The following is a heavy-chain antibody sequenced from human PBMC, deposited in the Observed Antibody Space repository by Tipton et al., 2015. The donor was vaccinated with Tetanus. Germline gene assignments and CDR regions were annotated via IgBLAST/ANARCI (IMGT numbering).Heavy chain of an antibody. Sequence: LSLTCSVSGDSISSFYWSWIRQPAGKGLEWIGRIYTSGSTNYNPSLKSRVTMSVDTSKRQFSLKLNSVTAADTAVYYCARVDDSVWGSPFDPWGQGVLVTVSS. CDR2: IYTSGST. J-gene: IGHJ5*02. CDR1: GDSISSFY. D-gene: IGHD3-16*01. V-gene: IGHV4-4*07. CDR3: ARVDDSVWGSPFDP.